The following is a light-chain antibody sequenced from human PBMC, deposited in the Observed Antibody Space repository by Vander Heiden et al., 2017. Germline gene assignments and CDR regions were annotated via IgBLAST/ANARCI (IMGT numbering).Light chain of an antibody. V-gene: IGKV4-1*01. CDR1: QSVFYSSNNKNY. J-gene: IGKJ2*01. CDR3: QQYYSIPPT. CDR2: WAS. Sequence: DIVMTPSPDSLAVSLGERPTINCKSSQSVFYSSNNKNYLAWYQQKPGQPPKLLIDWASTRASGVPDRFSGSGSETDFTLTITSLQAEDVAVYYCQQYYSIPPTFGQGTKLEI.